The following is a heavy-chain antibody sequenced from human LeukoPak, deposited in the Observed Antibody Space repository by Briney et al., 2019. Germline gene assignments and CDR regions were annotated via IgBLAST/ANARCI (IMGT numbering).Heavy chain of an antibody. J-gene: IGHJ5*02. CDR1: GFTFSSYG. V-gene: IGHV3-30*02. CDR2: IRYDGTNK. Sequence: GGSLRLSCAASGFTFSSYGIHWVRQAPGKGLEWVAFIRYDGTNKYYADSVKGRFTISRDNSKNTVSLQMTSLRADDTAVYYCVRVVDWFDPWGQGTLVTVSS. CDR3: VRVVDWFDP.